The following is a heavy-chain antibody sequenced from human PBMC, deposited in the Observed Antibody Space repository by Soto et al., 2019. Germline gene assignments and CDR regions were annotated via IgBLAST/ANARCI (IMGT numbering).Heavy chain of an antibody. V-gene: IGHV1-2*04. CDR1: GYTFTVHY. CDR2: INPKSGGT. D-gene: IGHD3-9*01. CDR3: ARGLRYFDSTTADFGMGV. Sequence: PVKAFCKASGYTFTVHYMHWVRQAPGQGLAGMGWINPKSGGTNYAQKVQGWVTMTRDMSMSTAYMEMSRLRSDDKAAYSCARGLRYFDSTTADFGMGVCRKRTTGAACS. J-gene: IGHJ6*04.